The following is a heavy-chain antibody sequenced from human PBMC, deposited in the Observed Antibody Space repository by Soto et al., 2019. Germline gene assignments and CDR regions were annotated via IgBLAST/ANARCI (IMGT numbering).Heavy chain of an antibody. CDR1: DYTFNSYG. CDR2: LSGDNGDI. D-gene: IGHD2-15*01. CDR3: AGSRGFGFDF. J-gene: IGHJ4*02. Sequence: ASVKVSCKASDYTFNSYGISWVRKAPGQGLEWMGWLSGDNGDIKYAQKFQGRVTMTTDISTSTVYMELRSLSSDDTAVYFCAGSRGFGFDFWGQGTLVTVSS. V-gene: IGHV1-18*01.